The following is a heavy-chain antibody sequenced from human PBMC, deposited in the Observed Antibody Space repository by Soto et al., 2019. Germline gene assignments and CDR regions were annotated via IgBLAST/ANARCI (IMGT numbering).Heavy chain of an antibody. CDR1: AFSLSTGGVG. CDR3: IQSRCGGDCLHSYASYYYYGMDV. Sequence: QITLKESGPTLVKPTQTLTLTCTFSAFSLSTGGVGVGWIRQPPGKALEWLALIYWDDDKRYSPSLRSRLTITKDNSKTQLVITMTSMDTIDTATYYCIQSRCGGDCLHSYASYYYYGMDVWGQGTTVTVSS. J-gene: IGHJ6*02. D-gene: IGHD2-21*02. CDR2: IYWDDDK. V-gene: IGHV2-5*02.